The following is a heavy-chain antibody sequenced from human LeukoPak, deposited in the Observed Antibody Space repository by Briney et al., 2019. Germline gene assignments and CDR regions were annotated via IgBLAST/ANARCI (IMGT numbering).Heavy chain of an antibody. V-gene: IGHV3-64*01. CDR2: ISSNGGST. D-gene: IGHD3-10*01. Sequence: GGSLRLSCAASGFTFTNYAMLWVRQAPEKGLEYISAISSNGGSTYYANSVAGRFTISRDNSKNTLYLQMGSLRPDDMAVYYCSRAKAFYYGWGVDFGARGTLVTVSS. CDR3: SRAKAFYYGWGVDF. J-gene: IGHJ4*02. CDR1: GFTFTNYA.